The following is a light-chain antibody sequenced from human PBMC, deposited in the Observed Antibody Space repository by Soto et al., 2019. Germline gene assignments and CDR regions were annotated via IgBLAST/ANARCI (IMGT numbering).Light chain of an antibody. CDR3: QQYNSYSWT. V-gene: IGKV1-5*01. Sequence: DIQMTQSPSTLSASVGDRVTITCRASQSISSWLAWYQQKPGKAPKLLIYDASSLESGVPSRFSGSGSGTEFTLTISSLQPDDVEPYYCQQYNSYSWTFGQGTKVEIK. CDR2: DAS. J-gene: IGKJ1*01. CDR1: QSISSW.